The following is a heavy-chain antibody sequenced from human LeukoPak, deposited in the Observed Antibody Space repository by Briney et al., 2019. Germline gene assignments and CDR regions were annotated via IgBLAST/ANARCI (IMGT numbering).Heavy chain of an antibody. Sequence: GRSLRLSCAASGFTFSSYEMNWVRQAPGKGLEWVSYISSSGSTIYYADSVKGRFTISRDNAKNSLYLQMNSLRAEDTAVYYCARAPEWVRSSWPYYFDYWGQGTLVTVSS. CDR1: GFTFSSYE. CDR3: ARAPEWVRSSWPYYFDY. V-gene: IGHV3-48*03. J-gene: IGHJ4*02. D-gene: IGHD6-13*01. CDR2: ISSSGSTI.